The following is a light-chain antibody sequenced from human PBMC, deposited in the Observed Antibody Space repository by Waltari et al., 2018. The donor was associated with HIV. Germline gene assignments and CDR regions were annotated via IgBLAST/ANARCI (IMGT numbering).Light chain of an antibody. CDR3: QQVNSYPLT. J-gene: IGKJ4*01. V-gene: IGKV1-9*01. CDR1: QSISTY. Sequence: DIQLTQSPPFLSASGGAPVRLTCRANQSISTYLAWYQQRPGKGPKLLIYGASSLQTGVPSRFSGSGSGTEFVLTISNVQPEDFATYYCQQVNSYPLTFGGGTKVEVK. CDR2: GAS.